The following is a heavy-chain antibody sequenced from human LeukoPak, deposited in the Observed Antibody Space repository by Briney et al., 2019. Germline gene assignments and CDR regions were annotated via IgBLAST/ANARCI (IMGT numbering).Heavy chain of an antibody. Sequence: PGGSLRLSCAASGFTFSSYWMSWARQAPGKGPEWVANIKRDGSEKYYVDSVEGRFTISRDNAKNSLYLQMNSLRAEDTAVYYCARGRSIDYWGRGTLVTVSS. J-gene: IGHJ4*02. V-gene: IGHV3-7*01. CDR1: GFTFSSYW. D-gene: IGHD2-21*01. CDR3: ARGRSIDY. CDR2: IKRDGSEK.